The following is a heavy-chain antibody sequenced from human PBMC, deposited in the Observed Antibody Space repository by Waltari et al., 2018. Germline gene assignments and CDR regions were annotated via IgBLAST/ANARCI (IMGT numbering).Heavy chain of an antibody. V-gene: IGHV1-8*03. CDR3: ARGGRFDP. Sequence: QVQLLQSGAEVRKPGTSVNVSCKASGYTFLSDDINWVRQASGKGLEWVCWLNQDSANTHYAQQFQGRVTITRDTAINTAFMELSSLTSDDTAVYFCARGGRFDPWGQGTLVTVSS. CDR1: GYTFLSDD. J-gene: IGHJ5*02. CDR2: LNQDSANT.